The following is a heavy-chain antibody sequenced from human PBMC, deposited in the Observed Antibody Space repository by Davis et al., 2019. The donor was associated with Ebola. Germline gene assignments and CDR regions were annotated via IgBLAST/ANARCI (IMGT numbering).Heavy chain of an antibody. Sequence: GGSLRLPFVAPGFTFDDYGMHWVRQPPGKGLEWVSGFSWNGGSKDYADSVKGRFTISRDNAKNSLYLQMNSLTPEDTAFYYCARVNVVAAGSFDFWGQGTRVTVSA. V-gene: IGHV3-9*01. CDR2: FSWNGGSK. D-gene: IGHD6-13*01. CDR3: ARVNVVAAGSFDF. J-gene: IGHJ4*02. CDR1: GFTFDDYG.